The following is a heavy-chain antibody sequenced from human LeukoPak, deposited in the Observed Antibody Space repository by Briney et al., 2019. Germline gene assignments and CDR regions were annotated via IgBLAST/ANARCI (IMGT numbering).Heavy chain of an antibody. CDR1: GGSISSYY. J-gene: IGHJ3*02. D-gene: IGHD4-23*01. CDR3: ARHVAGGIAFDI. Sequence: SETLSLTCTVSGGSISSYYWSWIRQPPGKGLEWIGYIYTSGSTNYNPSLKSRVTISVDTSKNQFSLKLSSVTAADTAVYYCARHVAGGIAFDIWAKGQWSPSLQ. CDR2: IYTSGST. V-gene: IGHV4-4*09.